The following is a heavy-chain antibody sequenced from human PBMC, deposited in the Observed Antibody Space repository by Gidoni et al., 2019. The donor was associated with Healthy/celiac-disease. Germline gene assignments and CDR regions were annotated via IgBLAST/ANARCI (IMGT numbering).Heavy chain of an antibody. D-gene: IGHD3-22*01. Sequence: EVQLLESGGGLVQPGGSLRLSCAASGFTFSSYAMSWVRQAPGKGLEWVSAISGSGGSTYYSGSVKGRFTISRDNSKNTLYLQMNSLRAEDTAVYYCAKAKGVVVVITWAYWVQGTLVTVSS. CDR1: GFTFSSYA. J-gene: IGHJ4*02. CDR2: ISGSGGST. V-gene: IGHV3-23*01. CDR3: AKAKGVVVVITWAY.